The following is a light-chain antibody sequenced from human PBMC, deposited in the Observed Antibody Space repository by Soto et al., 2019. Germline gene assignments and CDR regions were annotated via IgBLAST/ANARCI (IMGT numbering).Light chain of an antibody. CDR1: QSVNTKY. CDR3: QQFGTSSLVT. J-gene: IGKJ3*01. Sequence: EIVLTQSPGTLSLSPGERATLSCRASQSVNTKYLAWYQQKPGQAPRLLISGVSSRATGIPDRFSGSGSGTDYILTISRVGPEDFAVYYCQQFGTSSLVTFGPGTKVDIK. V-gene: IGKV3-20*01. CDR2: GVS.